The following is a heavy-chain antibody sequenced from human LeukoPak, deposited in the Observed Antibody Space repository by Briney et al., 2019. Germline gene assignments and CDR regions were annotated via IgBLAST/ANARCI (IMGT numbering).Heavy chain of an antibody. Sequence: GGSLTLSCTVSGFSLSDYWMHWVRQAPGQGLVWVSSISSSSSYIYYADSVKGRFTISRDNAKNSLYLQMNSLRAEDTAVYYCASSVGIAAAGTPWAFDYWGQGTLVTVSS. D-gene: IGHD6-13*01. CDR1: GFSLSDYW. CDR3: ASSVGIAAAGTPWAFDY. CDR2: ISSSSSYI. V-gene: IGHV3-21*01. J-gene: IGHJ4*02.